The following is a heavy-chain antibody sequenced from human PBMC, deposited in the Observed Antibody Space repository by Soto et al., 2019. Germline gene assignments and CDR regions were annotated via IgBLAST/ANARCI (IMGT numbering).Heavy chain of an antibody. D-gene: IGHD3-10*01. V-gene: IGHV3-23*01. CDR2: ISGSGGST. CDR3: EKDLPLGLSYYPNFLPQGFDY. Sequence: QSGGALRLSCAASGFTFSSYAMSWVRQAPGKGLEWVSAISGSGGSTYYADSVKGRFTISRDNSKNTLYLQMNSLRAEDTAVYYCEKDLPLGLSYYPNFLPQGFDYRGQGPLVTVSS. J-gene: IGHJ4*02. CDR1: GFTFSSYA.